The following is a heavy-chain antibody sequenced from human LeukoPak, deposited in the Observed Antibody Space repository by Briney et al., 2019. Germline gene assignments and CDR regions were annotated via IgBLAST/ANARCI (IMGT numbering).Heavy chain of an antibody. D-gene: IGHD5-24*01. Sequence: GGSLRLSCAASGFTFSSYGMHWVRQAPGKGLEWVAFIRYDGSNKYYADSVKGRFTISRDNSKNTPYLQMNSLRAEDTAVYYCAKDEGFEMSSYYFDYWGQGTLVTVSS. CDR3: AKDEGFEMSSYYFDY. J-gene: IGHJ4*02. CDR2: IRYDGSNK. CDR1: GFTFSSYG. V-gene: IGHV3-30*02.